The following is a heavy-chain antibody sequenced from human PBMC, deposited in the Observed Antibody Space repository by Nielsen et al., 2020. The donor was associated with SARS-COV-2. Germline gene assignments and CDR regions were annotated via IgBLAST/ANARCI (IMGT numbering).Heavy chain of an antibody. J-gene: IGHJ4*02. D-gene: IGHD6-19*01. CDR3: AKRSGYTSGWYGDY. V-gene: IGHV3-23*01. Sequence: GESLKISCAASGLTFSNYAMSWVRQAPGKGLEWVSAISSSTYYADSVKGRFTVSRDNSKNTLYLQMNSLRAEDTAVYYCAKRSGYTSGWYGDYWGQGTLVTVSS. CDR2: ISSST. CDR1: GLTFSNYA.